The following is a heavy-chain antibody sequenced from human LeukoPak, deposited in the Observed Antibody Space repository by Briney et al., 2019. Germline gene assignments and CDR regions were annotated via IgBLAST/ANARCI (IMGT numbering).Heavy chain of an antibody. CDR1: GGPFSGYY. CDR3: ARGTGYSSSWYWFYFDY. CDR2: INHSGST. V-gene: IGHV4-34*01. J-gene: IGHJ4*02. D-gene: IGHD6-13*01. Sequence: SETLSLTCAVYGGPFSGYYWSWIRQPPGKGLEWIGEINHSGSTNYNPSLKSRVTISVDTSKNQFSLKLSSVTAADTAVYYCARGTGYSSSWYWFYFDYWGQGTLVTVSS.